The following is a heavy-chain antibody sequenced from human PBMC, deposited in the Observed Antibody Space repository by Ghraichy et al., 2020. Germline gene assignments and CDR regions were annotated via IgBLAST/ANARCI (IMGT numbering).Heavy chain of an antibody. CDR3: ARASGGGTGFDY. CDR2: ITTGGSTT. D-gene: IGHD1-26*01. V-gene: IGHV3-23*03. J-gene: IGHJ4*02. CDR1: GFTFSTHA. Sequence: LSLTCVASGFTFSTHAMAWVRQAPGKGLEWVSFITTGGSTTYYADSVKGRFSISRDNSKNTLDLQMSSLRVDDTAIYYCARASGGGTGFDYWDQGTLVPVSS.